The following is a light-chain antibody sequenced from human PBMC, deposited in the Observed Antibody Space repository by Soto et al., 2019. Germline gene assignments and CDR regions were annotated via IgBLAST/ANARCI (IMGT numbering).Light chain of an antibody. Sequence: EVVLTQSPATLSLSPGERATLSCRASQTLANYLAWYQQRPGQAPRLLIYDASNRATGIPARFSGSGSGTDFTLTISSLEPEDSAVYYCQQRSDSYTFGQGITLEIK. J-gene: IGKJ2*01. V-gene: IGKV3-11*01. CDR3: QQRSDSYT. CDR2: DAS. CDR1: QTLANY.